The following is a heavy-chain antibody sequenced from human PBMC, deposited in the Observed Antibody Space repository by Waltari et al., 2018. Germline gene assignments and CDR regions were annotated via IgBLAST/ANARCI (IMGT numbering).Heavy chain of an antibody. Sequence: QVQLVQSGAEVKKPGASVKVSCKVSGYTLSEVSMHWVRQAPAKGLEWMGVFDPEDGETIYAQQFQDRVIMTEDTSTDTAYMELRSLRSDDTAVYYCATGPIHTGIYNYYFDNWGQGTLVTVSS. CDR3: ATGPIHTGIYNYYFDN. J-gene: IGHJ4*02. D-gene: IGHD1-26*01. CDR1: GYTLSEVS. CDR2: FDPEDGET. V-gene: IGHV1-24*01.